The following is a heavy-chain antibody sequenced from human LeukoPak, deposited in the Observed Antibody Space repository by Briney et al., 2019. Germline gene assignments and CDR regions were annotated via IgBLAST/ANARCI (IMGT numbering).Heavy chain of an antibody. CDR2: ISGNAVIT. J-gene: IGHJ5*02. CDR3: ARDNSIHERGWWFDP. Sequence: GGSLRLSCAASRFTFSSYSMNWVRQAPGKGLDWVSAISGNAVITFYADSVKGRFTISRDNSKNTLYLQMNSLRAEDTAVYYCARDNSIHERGWWFDPWGQGTLVTVSS. V-gene: IGHV3-23*01. CDR1: RFTFSSYS. D-gene: IGHD4-23*01.